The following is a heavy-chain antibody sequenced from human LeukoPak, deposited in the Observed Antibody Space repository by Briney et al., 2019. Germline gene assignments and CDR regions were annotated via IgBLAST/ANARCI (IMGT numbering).Heavy chain of an antibody. J-gene: IGHJ4*02. V-gene: IGHV4-4*07. CDR3: ARALAAAGRYYFDY. CDR2: IYTSGST. Sequence: SETLSLTCTVSGGSISSYYWSWIRQPAGKGLEWIGRIYTSGSTNYNPSLKSRVTMSVDTSKNQFSLKLSSVTAADTAVYYRARALAAAGRYYFDYWGQGTLVTVSS. CDR1: GGSISSYY. D-gene: IGHD6-13*01.